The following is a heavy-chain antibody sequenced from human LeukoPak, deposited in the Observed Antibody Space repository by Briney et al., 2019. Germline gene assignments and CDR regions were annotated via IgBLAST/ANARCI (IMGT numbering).Heavy chain of an antibody. D-gene: IGHD1-26*01. CDR3: ARASGSYLLDY. CDR1: GFTFSSSW. CDR2: IKQDGSEK. J-gene: IGHJ4*02. Sequence: GGSLRLSCAASGFTFSSSWMSWVRQAPGKGLERVANIKQDGSEKKYVDSVKGRFTISRDNAKNSLYLQIGSLGAEDTAVYYCARASGSYLLDYWGQGTLVTVSS. V-gene: IGHV3-7*05.